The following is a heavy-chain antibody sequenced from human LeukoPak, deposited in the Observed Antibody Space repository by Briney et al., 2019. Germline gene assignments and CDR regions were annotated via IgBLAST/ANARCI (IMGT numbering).Heavy chain of an antibody. J-gene: IGHJ4*02. D-gene: IGHD4-17*01. V-gene: IGHV4-34*01. CDR3: ARANGDKYYFDY. Sequence: KPSETLSLTCAVYGGSFSGYYWSWIRQPPGKGLEWIGEINHSGSTNYNPSLKSRVTISVDTSKNQFSLKLSSVTAADTAVYYCARANGDKYYFDYWGQGTLVTVSS. CDR1: GGSFSGYY. CDR2: INHSGST.